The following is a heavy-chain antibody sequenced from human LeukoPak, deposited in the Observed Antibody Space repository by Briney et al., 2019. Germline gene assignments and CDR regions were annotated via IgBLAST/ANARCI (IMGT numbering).Heavy chain of an antibody. V-gene: IGHV4-59*08. D-gene: IGHD3-3*01. CDR1: GGSISSYY. CDR3: ARIAYYDFWSGYYNWYFDL. Sequence: SETLSLTCTVSGGSISSYYWSWIRQPPGKGLEWIGYIYYSGSTNYNPSLKSRVTISVDTSKNQFSLKLSSVTAADTAVYYCARIAYYDFWSGYYNWYFDLWGRGTLVTVSS. J-gene: IGHJ2*01. CDR2: IYYSGST.